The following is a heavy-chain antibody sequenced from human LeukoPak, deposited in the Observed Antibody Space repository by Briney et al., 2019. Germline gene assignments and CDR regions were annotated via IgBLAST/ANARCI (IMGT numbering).Heavy chain of an antibody. Sequence: SETLSLTCTVSGGCISSYYWSWIRQPPGKGLEWIGYIYYSGSTNYNPSLKSRVTISVDTSKNQFSLKLSSVTAADTAVYYCARTPHYISSSFYYWGQGTLVTVSS. J-gene: IGHJ4*02. CDR2: IYYSGST. D-gene: IGHD6-6*01. CDR3: ARTPHYISSSFYY. V-gene: IGHV4-59*01. CDR1: GGCISSYY.